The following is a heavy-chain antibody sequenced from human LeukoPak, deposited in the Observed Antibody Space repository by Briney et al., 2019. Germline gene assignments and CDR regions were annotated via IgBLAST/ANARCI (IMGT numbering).Heavy chain of an antibody. J-gene: IGHJ3*02. CDR1: GYTFTGYY. D-gene: IGHD3-16*02. CDR2: INPNSGGT. Sequence: ASVKVSCKASGYTFTGYYMHWVRQAPGQGLEWMGWINPNSGGTNYAQKFQGRVTMTRDTSISTAYMELSRLRSDDTAVYYCASGFKRGVWGNYRFNDAFDIWGQGTLVTVSS. CDR3: ASGFKRGVWGNYRFNDAFDI. V-gene: IGHV1-2*02.